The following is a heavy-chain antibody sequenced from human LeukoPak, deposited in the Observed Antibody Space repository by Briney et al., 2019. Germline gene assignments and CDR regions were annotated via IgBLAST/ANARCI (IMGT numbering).Heavy chain of an antibody. J-gene: IGHJ4*02. D-gene: IGHD4/OR15-4a*01. Sequence: PSETLSLTCAVSGVSFDDYYWAWVRQTPGKGLEWIGEINHSGYTNDSPSLKSRVTLSIDTSRKQFSLNLRSVTVADAGTYYCTRMTMGRDYWGQGTLVTVSP. CDR1: GVSFDDYY. CDR3: TRMTMGRDY. V-gene: IGHV4-34*01. CDR2: INHSGYT.